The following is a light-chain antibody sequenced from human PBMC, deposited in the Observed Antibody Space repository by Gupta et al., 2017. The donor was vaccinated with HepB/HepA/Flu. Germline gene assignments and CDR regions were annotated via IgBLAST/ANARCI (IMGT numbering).Light chain of an antibody. CDR1: QGVNRY. Sequence: DIQLTQSPSFLSASVGDRLTITCRASQGVNRYLIWYQQKPGKAPKLLIYAASTLQTGVPSRFSGSGSGTEFTLTISSLQPEDFATYYCQQFNSYPLTFGPGTKVDIK. CDR3: QQFNSYPLT. J-gene: IGKJ3*01. V-gene: IGKV1-9*01. CDR2: AAS.